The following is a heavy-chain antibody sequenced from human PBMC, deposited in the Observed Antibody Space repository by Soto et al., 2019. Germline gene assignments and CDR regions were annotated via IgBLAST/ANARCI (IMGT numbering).Heavy chain of an antibody. Sequence: QVQLVESGGGVVQPGRSLRLSCAASGFTFSTYGMHWVRQAPGKGLEWVALIWSDGSNKYYADSVKGRFTISRDNSKKTLYLQMNSLRVEDTAVYYCVRVFDTYYFDLWGQGNMVTVSS. CDR2: IWSDGSNK. CDR3: VRVFDTYYFDL. V-gene: IGHV3-33*01. D-gene: IGHD3-9*01. J-gene: IGHJ4*02. CDR1: GFTFSTYG.